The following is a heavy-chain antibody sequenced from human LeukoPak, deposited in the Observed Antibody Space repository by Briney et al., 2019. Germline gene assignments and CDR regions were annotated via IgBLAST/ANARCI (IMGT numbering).Heavy chain of an antibody. CDR2: ISPNTGGT. Sequence: GASVNVSCKASGYTFTGYYMHWVRQAPGQGLEWMGWISPNTGGTNYAQKFQDMVTMTRDTSISTAYMELSSLRSDDTAVYYCARDGGDTLLRGLTNWFDPWGQGTLVTVSS. D-gene: IGHD3-10*01. CDR3: ARDGGDTLLRGLTNWFDP. J-gene: IGHJ5*02. V-gene: IGHV1-2*02. CDR1: GYTFTGYY.